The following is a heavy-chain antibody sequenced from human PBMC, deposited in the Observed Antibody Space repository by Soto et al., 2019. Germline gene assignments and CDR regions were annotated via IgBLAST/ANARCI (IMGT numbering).Heavy chain of an antibody. Sequence: ASVTVSCKASGYTFTSYAMQWVRQAPGQRLEWMGWINAGNGNTKYSQKFQGRVTITRDASASTAYMELSSLRSEDTAVYYCARGFTIFGVVNDNWFDPWGQGTLVTVSS. D-gene: IGHD3-3*01. CDR3: ARGFTIFGVVNDNWFDP. V-gene: IGHV1-3*01. J-gene: IGHJ5*02. CDR1: GYTFTSYA. CDR2: INAGNGNT.